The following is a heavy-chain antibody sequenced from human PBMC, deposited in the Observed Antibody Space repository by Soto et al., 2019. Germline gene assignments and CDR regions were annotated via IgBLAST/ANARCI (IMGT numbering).Heavy chain of an antibody. V-gene: IGHV4-39*07. CDR1: GGSISSTSYY. CDR2: IYYSGST. CDR3: ARRYGDYFDF. D-gene: IGHD4-17*01. J-gene: IGHJ4*02. Sequence: PSETLSLTCTVSGGSISSTSYYLGWIRQPPGKGLEWIGSIYYSGSTHCNPSLKSRVTISVDTSKNQFSLKLSSVTAADTAVYYCARRYGDYFDFWGQGTLVTVSS.